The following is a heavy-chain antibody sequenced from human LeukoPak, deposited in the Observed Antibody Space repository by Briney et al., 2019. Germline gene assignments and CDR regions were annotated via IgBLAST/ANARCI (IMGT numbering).Heavy chain of an antibody. Sequence: GGSLRLSCAASGFTFSSYWMSWVRQAPGKGLEWVANIKQDGSEKYYVDSVKGRFTISRDNAKNSLYLQMNSLRAEDTAVYYCARGYYYDSSTTSGYFDYWGQGTLVTVSS. J-gene: IGHJ4*02. CDR1: GFTFSSYW. CDR2: IKQDGSEK. CDR3: ARGYYYDSSTTSGYFDY. D-gene: IGHD3-22*01. V-gene: IGHV3-7*01.